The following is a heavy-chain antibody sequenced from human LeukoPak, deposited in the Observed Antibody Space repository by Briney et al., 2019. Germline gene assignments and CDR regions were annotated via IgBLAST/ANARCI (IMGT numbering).Heavy chain of an antibody. CDR1: GGSISSYY. V-gene: IGHV4-59*01. D-gene: IGHD4-17*01. J-gene: IGHJ4*02. CDR3: ARSADYGDPTDY. CDR2: IYYSGST. Sequence: SETLSLTCTVSGGSISSYYWSWIRQPPGKGLEWIGYIYYSGSTNYNPSLKSRVTISVDTSKNQFSLKLSSVTAADTAAYYCARSADYGDPTDYWGQGTLVTVSS.